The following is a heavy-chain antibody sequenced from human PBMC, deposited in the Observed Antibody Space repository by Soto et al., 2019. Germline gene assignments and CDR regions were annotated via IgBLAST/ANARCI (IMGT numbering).Heavy chain of an antibody. CDR2: IIYDGSTK. D-gene: IGHD3-10*01. CDR3: AKDRMGAGVRGYFDY. CDR1: GFTFSSYG. Sequence: QVQLVESGGGVVQPGSSLRLSCAASGFTFSSYGMHWVRQAPGKGLEWVAVIIYDGSTKYYADSVKGRFTISRDNSKSTLYLQMINLRAEDTAVYYCAKDRMGAGVRGYFDYWGQGTLVTVSS. J-gene: IGHJ4*02. V-gene: IGHV3-30*18.